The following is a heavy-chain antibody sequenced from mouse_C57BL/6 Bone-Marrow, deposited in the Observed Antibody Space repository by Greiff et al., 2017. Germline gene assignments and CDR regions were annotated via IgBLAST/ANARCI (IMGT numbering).Heavy chain of an antibody. J-gene: IGHJ3*01. V-gene: IGHV2-2*01. CDR3: ARPLYDYAAWFAY. Sequence: VQLQQSGPGLVQPSQSLSITCTVSGFSLTSYGVHWVRQSPGKGLEWLGVIWSGGSTDYNAAFISRLSISKDTYKSHGFFKMNSLQADDASIYYCARPLYDYAAWFAYWGQGTLVTVSA. D-gene: IGHD2-4*01. CDR2: IWSGGST. CDR1: GFSLTSYG.